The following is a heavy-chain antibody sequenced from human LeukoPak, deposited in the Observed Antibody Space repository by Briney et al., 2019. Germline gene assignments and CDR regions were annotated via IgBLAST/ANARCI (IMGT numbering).Heavy chain of an antibody. D-gene: IGHD6-19*01. Sequence: PGGSLRLSCAASGFTVSSNYMSWVRQAPGKGLEWVSVIYSGGSTYYADSVKGRFTISRDNSKNTLYLQMNSLRAEDTAVYYCARSQTTYSSGWYPSDYGMDVWGQGTTVTVSS. CDR3: ARSQTTYSSGWYPSDYGMDV. J-gene: IGHJ6*02. CDR2: IYSGGST. CDR1: GFTVSSNY. V-gene: IGHV3-53*01.